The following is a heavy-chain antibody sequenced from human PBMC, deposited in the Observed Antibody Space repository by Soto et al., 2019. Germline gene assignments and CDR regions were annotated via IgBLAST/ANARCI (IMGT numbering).Heavy chain of an antibody. D-gene: IGHD5-12*01. CDR2: IGSKADGERI. V-gene: IGHV3-15*04. J-gene: IGHJ4*02. Sequence: EVPLVESGGGLVKPGGSLRLSCAASGFSFTNAWVSWVRQAPGKGLEWVGRIGSKADGERIDYAAPVKGRFIVSRDESENLVYLQMKSLKIEDTAVSYCRSRGLSGGQGTLVAVSS. CDR1: GFSFTNAW. CDR3: RSRGLS.